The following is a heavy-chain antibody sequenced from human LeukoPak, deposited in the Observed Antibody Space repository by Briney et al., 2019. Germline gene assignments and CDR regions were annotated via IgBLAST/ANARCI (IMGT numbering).Heavy chain of an antibody. CDR3: ARGRGGRITIFGVATERPRSNWFDP. CDR2: IYYSGNT. CDR1: GGSISSGAYY. V-gene: IGHV4-31*03. Sequence: SQTLSLTCTVSGGSISSGAYYWSWIRQHPGKGLEWIGYIYYSGNTYYNPSLKSRVTISVDTSKNQFSLKLSSVTAADTAVYYCARGRGGRITIFGVATERPRSNWFDPWGQGTLVTVSS. J-gene: IGHJ5*02. D-gene: IGHD3-3*01.